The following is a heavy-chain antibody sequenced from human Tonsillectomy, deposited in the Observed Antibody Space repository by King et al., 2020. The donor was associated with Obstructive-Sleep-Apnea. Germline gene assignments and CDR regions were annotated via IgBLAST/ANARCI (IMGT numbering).Heavy chain of an antibody. CDR3: ARTKFEHDYVSAGYFFTSLYFDY. D-gene: IGHD3-22*01. Sequence: ITLKESGPTLVKPTQTLTLTCTFSGFSLSTTGVGVAWIRQPPGKALEWLALIYWDDDERYSPSLSSRLTITKDTSNNRVVLTMTNMDPVDTATYYCARTKFEHDYVSAGYFFTSLYFDYWGLGTLVTVSS. V-gene: IGHV2-5*02. J-gene: IGHJ4*02. CDR1: GFSLSTTGVG. CDR2: IYWDDDE.